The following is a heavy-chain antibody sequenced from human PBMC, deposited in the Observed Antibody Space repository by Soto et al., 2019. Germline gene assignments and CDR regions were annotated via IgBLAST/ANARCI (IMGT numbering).Heavy chain of an antibody. CDR2: IIPIFGTA. V-gene: IGHV1-69*13. Sequence: ASVKVSCKASGYTFTSYDMHWVRQAPGQGLEWMGGIIPIFGTANYAQKFQGRVTITADESTSTAYMELSSLRSEDTAVYYCASRYIDCISTSCYAGYYYYGMDVWGQGTTVTVSS. J-gene: IGHJ6*02. D-gene: IGHD2-2*01. CDR3: ASRYIDCISTSCYAGYYYYGMDV. CDR1: GYTFTSYD.